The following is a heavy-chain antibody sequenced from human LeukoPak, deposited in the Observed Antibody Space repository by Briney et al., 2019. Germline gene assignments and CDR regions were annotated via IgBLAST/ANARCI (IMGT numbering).Heavy chain of an antibody. CDR2: IYSGGST. J-gene: IGHJ4*02. Sequence: PGGSLRLSCAASGFTFSSYSMNWVRQAPGKGLEWVSVIYSGGSTYYADSVKGRFTISRDNSKNTLYLQMNSLRAEDTAVYYCARDLKTTQWATYYDILTGYPFGYWGQGTLVTVSS. D-gene: IGHD3-9*01. CDR3: ARDLKTTQWATYYDILTGYPFGY. V-gene: IGHV3-66*01. CDR1: GFTFSSYS.